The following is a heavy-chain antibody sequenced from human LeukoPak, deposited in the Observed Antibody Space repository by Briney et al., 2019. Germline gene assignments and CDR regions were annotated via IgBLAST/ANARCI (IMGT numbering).Heavy chain of an antibody. CDR3: AKGEGSGSYYYYYYMDV. Sequence: GGSLRLSCAASGFTFSSYWMHWVRQAPGKGLVWVSCINSDGSSPSYADSVKGRFTISRDNSKNTLYLQMNSLRAEDTAVYYCAKGEGSGSYYYYYYMDVWGKGTTVTVSS. CDR2: INSDGSSP. CDR1: GFTFSSYW. V-gene: IGHV3-74*01. D-gene: IGHD3-10*01. J-gene: IGHJ6*03.